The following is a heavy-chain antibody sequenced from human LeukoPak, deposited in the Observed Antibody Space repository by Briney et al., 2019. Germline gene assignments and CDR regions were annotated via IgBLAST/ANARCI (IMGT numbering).Heavy chain of an antibody. D-gene: IGHD1-26*01. Sequence: SETLSLTCTVSGGSISSYYWSWIRQPAGKGLEWISRIYTSGSTTYNPSRKSRVTMSVDTSKTQFSLKLSSVAAADTAVYYCARDGYRGSYYWSDRGGQGTLATVS. CDR2: IYTSGST. J-gene: IGHJ5*02. CDR1: GGSISSYY. CDR3: ARDGYRGSYYWSDR. V-gene: IGHV4-4*07.